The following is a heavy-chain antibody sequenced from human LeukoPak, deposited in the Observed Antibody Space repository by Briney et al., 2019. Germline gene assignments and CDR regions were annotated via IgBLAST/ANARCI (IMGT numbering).Heavy chain of an antibody. D-gene: IGHD3-10*01. V-gene: IGHV3-9*01. CDR1: GFSFDDYA. J-gene: IGHJ6*02. Sequence: GGSLRLSCAASGFSFDDYAMHWVRQAPGKGLEWVSDISWNCGSIGYADSVKGRFTISRDNAKNSLYLQMNRLRAEDTALYYCAKGHRSVSLYYYYYGMDVWGQGTTVTVSS. CDR2: ISWNCGSI. CDR3: AKGHRSVSLYYYYYGMDV.